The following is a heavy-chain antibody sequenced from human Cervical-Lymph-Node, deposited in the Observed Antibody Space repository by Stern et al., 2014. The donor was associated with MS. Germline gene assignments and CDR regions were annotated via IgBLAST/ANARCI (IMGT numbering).Heavy chain of an antibody. V-gene: IGHV4-59*12. J-gene: IGHJ6*02. CDR3: ARWTEEKYIYHGMDV. D-gene: IGHD1-1*01. CDR1: GGPISNYY. Sequence: QMQLVQSGPGVVKPSETLSLTCTVSGGPISNYYWSWIRQPPGKGLEWIAYIYYSATTAYNPSLKSRVTISIDTSPNKLSPTLNSGTAADTAVYYGARWTEEKYIYHGMDVWGQGTTVTVS. CDR2: IYYSATT.